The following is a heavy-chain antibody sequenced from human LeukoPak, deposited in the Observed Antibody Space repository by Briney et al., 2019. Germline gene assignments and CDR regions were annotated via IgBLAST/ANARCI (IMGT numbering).Heavy chain of an antibody. Sequence: GGSLRLSCAASGFTFSDYYMSWIRQAPGKGLEWVSYISSSGSTIYYADSVKGRFTISRDNAKNSLYLQMNSLRAEDTAVYYCALHRYYDSSGYYPEYFDYWGQGTLVTVSS. D-gene: IGHD3-22*01. V-gene: IGHV3-11*01. CDR2: ISSSGSTI. J-gene: IGHJ4*02. CDR3: ALHRYYDSSGYYPEYFDY. CDR1: GFTFSDYY.